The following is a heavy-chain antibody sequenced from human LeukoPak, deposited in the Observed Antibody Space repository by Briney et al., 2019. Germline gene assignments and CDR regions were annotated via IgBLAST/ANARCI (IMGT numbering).Heavy chain of an antibody. V-gene: IGHV4-61*02. D-gene: IGHD3-3*01. CDR1: GGSISSGSYY. J-gene: IGHJ4*02. CDR2: IYTSGST. CDR3: AGYDFWSGYFNY. Sequence: PSETLSLTCTVSGGSISSGSYYWSWIRQPAGKGLEWIGRIYTSGSTNYSPSLKSRVTISVDTSKNQFSLKLSSVTAAGTAVYYCAGYDFWSGYFNYWGQGTLVTVSS.